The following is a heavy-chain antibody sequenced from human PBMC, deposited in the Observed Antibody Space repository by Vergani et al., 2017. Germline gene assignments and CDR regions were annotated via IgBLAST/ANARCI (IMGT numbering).Heavy chain of an antibody. D-gene: IGHD2-2*01. Sequence: QVQLVQSGAEVKKPGASVKVSCKASGYTFTSYGISWVRQAPGQGLEWMGWISAYNGNTNYAQKLQGRVTMTTDTSTSTAYMALRSLRSDDTAVYYCARDRGWGSTSLYYYYYGMDVWGQGTTVTVSS. CDR1: GYTFTSYG. CDR3: ARDRGWGSTSLYYYYYGMDV. V-gene: IGHV1-18*01. J-gene: IGHJ6*02. CDR2: ISAYNGNT.